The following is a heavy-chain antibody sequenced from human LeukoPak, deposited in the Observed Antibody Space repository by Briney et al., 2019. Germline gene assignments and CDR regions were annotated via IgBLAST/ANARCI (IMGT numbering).Heavy chain of an antibody. J-gene: IGHJ6*02. CDR1: GGSISSYY. D-gene: IGHD5-12*01. CDR3: AKRGGLRSDQYYGMDV. Sequence: SETLSLTCTVSGGSISSYYWSWLRQPPGEGLEWIGFIYHSGNTNYNPSLKSRVTMSVDTSKNQFSLKLSSVTAADTGVYYCAKRGGLRSDQYYGMDVWGRGTTATVSS. V-gene: IGHV4-59*12. CDR2: IYHSGNT.